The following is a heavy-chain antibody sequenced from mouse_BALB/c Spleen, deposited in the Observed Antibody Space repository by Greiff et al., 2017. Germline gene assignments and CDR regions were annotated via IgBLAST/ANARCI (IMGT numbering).Heavy chain of an antibody. J-gene: IGHJ4*01. Sequence: QVQLQQSGAELVRPGVSVKISCKGSGYTFTDYAMHWVKQSHAKSLEWIGVISTYYGDASYNQKFKGKATMTVDKSSSTAYMELARLTSEDSAIYYCARADDGYYSYAMDYWGQGTSVTVSS. CDR3: ARADDGYYSYAMDY. V-gene: IGHV1S137*01. D-gene: IGHD2-3*01. CDR1: GYTFTDYA. CDR2: ISTYYGDA.